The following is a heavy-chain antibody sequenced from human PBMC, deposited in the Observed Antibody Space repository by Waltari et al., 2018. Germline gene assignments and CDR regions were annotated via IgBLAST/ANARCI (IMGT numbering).Heavy chain of an antibody. D-gene: IGHD3-22*01. CDR1: CGTFSSYA. CDR2: IIPIFGTA. V-gene: IGHV1-69*05. Sequence: QVQLVQSGAEVKKPGSSVQVSCKASCGTFSSYAISWVRQSPRQGLEWMGGIIPIFGTANYAQKFQGRVTITTDESTSTAYMELSSLRSEDTAVYYCARALSSGYFNYDAFDIWGQGTMVTVSS. J-gene: IGHJ3*02. CDR3: ARALSSGYFNYDAFDI.